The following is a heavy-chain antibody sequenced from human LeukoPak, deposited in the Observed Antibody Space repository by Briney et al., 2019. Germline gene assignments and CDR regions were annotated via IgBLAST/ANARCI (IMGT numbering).Heavy chain of an antibody. Sequence: GGSLRLSCAASGFTFSSYWMHWVRQAPRKGLVWVSRINSDGSSTSYADSVKGPITISRDNAKNTLYLQMNSLRAEDTAVYYCAAAGTLWFGELLYAKSYWGQGTMVTVSS. V-gene: IGHV3-74*01. CDR1: GFTFSSYW. D-gene: IGHD3-10*01. CDR3: AAAGTLWFGELLYAKSY. J-gene: IGHJ4*02. CDR2: INSDGSST.